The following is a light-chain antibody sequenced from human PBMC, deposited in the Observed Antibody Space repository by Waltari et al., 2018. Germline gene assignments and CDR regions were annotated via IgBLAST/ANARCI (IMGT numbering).Light chain of an antibody. CDR2: GNS. Sequence: QSVLTQPPSVSGAPGQRVTISCTASSSNIGAGYEVHWYQQLPGTAPKLLIYGNSNRPSGVPDRFSGSKSGTSASLAITGLQAEDEADYYCQSYDSSLSGSVFGGGTKLTVL. J-gene: IGLJ3*02. CDR3: QSYDSSLSGSV. V-gene: IGLV1-40*01. CDR1: SSNIGAGYE.